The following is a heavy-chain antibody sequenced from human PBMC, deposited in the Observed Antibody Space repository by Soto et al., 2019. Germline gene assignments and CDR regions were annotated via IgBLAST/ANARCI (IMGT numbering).Heavy chain of an antibody. CDR3: ARGYDSSGYYYAGAFDI. Sequence: GASVKVSCKASGYTFTGYYMHWVRQAPGQGLEWMGWINPNSGGTNYAQKFQGWVTMTRDTSISTAYMELSRLRSDDTAVYYCARGYDSSGYYYAGAFDIWGQGTMVTVSS. D-gene: IGHD3-22*01. J-gene: IGHJ3*02. CDR1: GYTFTGYY. CDR2: INPNSGGT. V-gene: IGHV1-2*04.